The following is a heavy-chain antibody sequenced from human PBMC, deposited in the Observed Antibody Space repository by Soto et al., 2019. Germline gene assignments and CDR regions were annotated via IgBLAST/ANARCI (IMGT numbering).Heavy chain of an antibody. D-gene: IGHD4-17*01. Sequence: ASVKVSCKASGYTFTSYGISWVRQAPGQGLEWMGWISAYNGNTNYAQKIQGRVTMTTDTSTSTAYMEMRSLRSDDTAVYYCASSDYGDYNAFDIWGQGTMVTVSS. J-gene: IGHJ3*02. CDR3: ASSDYGDYNAFDI. V-gene: IGHV1-18*01. CDR2: ISAYNGNT. CDR1: GYTFTSYG.